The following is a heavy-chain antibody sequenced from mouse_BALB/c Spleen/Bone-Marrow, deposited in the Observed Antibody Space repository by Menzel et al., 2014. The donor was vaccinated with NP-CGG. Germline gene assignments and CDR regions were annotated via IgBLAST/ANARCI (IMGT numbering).Heavy chain of an antibody. Sequence: EVQLQQSGPELVKPGASVKISCKASGYTFTDYNMHWVKQSHGKSLEWIGYIHPYNGGIVYNQKFKTKATLTVDNSSSTAYMDLRSLTSEDSAVYYCGRRAYYGDSYFDYWGQGTTLTVSS. CDR3: GRRAYYGDSYFDY. CDR2: IHPYNGGI. CDR1: GYTFTDYN. V-gene: IGHV1S29*02. D-gene: IGHD2-13*01. J-gene: IGHJ2*01.